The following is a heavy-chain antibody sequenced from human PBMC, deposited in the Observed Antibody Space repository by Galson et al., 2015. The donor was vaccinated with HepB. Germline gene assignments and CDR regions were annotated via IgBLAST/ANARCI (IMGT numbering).Heavy chain of an antibody. V-gene: IGHV4-30-2*01. D-gene: IGHD3-3*01. Sequence: TCAVSGGSINTDTYSWAWIRQPPGTGLEWIGYVYESGTTFYNPSLKSRLNISLDTSKNQFSLSLTLVTAADTAVYYCARVVRFLQRRGSDYMDVWGKGTTVTVSS. CDR2: VYESGTT. CDR3: ARVVRFLQRRGSDYMDV. J-gene: IGHJ6*03. CDR1: GGSINTDTYS.